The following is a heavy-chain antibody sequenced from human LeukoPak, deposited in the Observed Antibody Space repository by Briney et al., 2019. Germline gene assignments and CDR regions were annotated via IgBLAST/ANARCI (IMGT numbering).Heavy chain of an antibody. CDR3: VRGIAATGNDY. Sequence: GGSLRLSCAASGFTFSNYWMHWGRQAPGKGVGWVSLINSDGRSTNYADSLQGRFTLSRDHAKNTLYLQMNSLRAEDTAVYYCVRGIAATGNDYWGQGTLVTVSS. CDR1: GFTFSNYW. CDR2: INSDGRST. J-gene: IGHJ4*02. D-gene: IGHD6-13*01. V-gene: IGHV3-74*01.